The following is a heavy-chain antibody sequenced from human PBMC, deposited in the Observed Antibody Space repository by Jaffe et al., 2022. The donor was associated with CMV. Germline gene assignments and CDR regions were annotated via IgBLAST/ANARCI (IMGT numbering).Heavy chain of an antibody. Sequence: QVQLVQSGAEVKKPGASVKVSCKASGYTFTSYDINWVRQATGQGLEWMGWMNPNSGNTGYAQKFQGRVTMTRNTSISTAYMELSSLRSEDTAVYYCARGTYYYGSGSYYRGDNWFDPWGQGTLVTVSS. J-gene: IGHJ5*02. CDR2: MNPNSGNT. CDR1: GYTFTSYD. V-gene: IGHV1-8*01. D-gene: IGHD3-10*01. CDR3: ARGTYYYGSGSYYRGDNWFDP.